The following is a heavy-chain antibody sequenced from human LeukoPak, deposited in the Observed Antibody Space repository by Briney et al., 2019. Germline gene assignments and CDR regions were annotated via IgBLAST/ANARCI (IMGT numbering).Heavy chain of an antibody. V-gene: IGHV4-39*07. CDR1: GGSITSGGYF. D-gene: IGHD6-19*01. CDR3: ASHGDSSGWYFCLY. Sequence: PSETLSLTCTVSGGSITSGGYFWGWIRQPPGKGLEWIGEINHSGSTNYNPSLKSRVTISVDTSKNQFSLKLSSVTAADTAVYYCASHGDSSGWYFCLYWGQGTLVTVPS. J-gene: IGHJ4*02. CDR2: INHSGST.